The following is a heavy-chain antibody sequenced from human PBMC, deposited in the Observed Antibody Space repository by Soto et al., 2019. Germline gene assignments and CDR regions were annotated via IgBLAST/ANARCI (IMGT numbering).Heavy chain of an antibody. CDR3: VMVDNYVKPTPQDV. D-gene: IGHD3-16*01. CDR2: ISPYTGNT. J-gene: IGHJ6*02. V-gene: IGHV1-18*01. CDR1: GYIFVNYG. Sequence: QVQLVQSGDEVKKPGASVKVSCKASGYIFVNYGIAWVRQAPGQGLEWMGWISPYTGNTHSASKVQGRLTMTTDTSTSTAYRDLGSLTSDDTAVYYCVMVDNYVKPTPQDVWGQGTTVTVSS.